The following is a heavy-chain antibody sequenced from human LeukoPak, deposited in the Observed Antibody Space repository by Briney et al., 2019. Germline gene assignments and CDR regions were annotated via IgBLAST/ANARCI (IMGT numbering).Heavy chain of an antibody. CDR3: ARSYSNYDYWFDP. CDR1: GGSFSGYY. J-gene: IGHJ5*02. D-gene: IGHD4-11*01. CDR2: INHSGST. V-gene: IGHV4-34*01. Sequence: SETLSLTCAVYGGSFSGYYWSWIRQPPGKGLEWIGEINHSGSTNYNPSLKSRVTISVDTSKNQLSLKLSSVTAADTAVYYCARSYSNYDYWFDPWGQGTLVTVSS.